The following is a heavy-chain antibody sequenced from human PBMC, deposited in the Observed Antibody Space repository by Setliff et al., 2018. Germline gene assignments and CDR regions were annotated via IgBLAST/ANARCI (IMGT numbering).Heavy chain of an antibody. D-gene: IGHD1-26*01. CDR2: IYHSGSA. J-gene: IGHJ3*01. CDR3: AREVGTSTSSDAFDV. V-gene: IGHV4-30-4*08. CDR1: GDSISSGDYF. Sequence: TLSLTCTVSGDSISSGDYFWSWIRQPPGKGLEWIAYIYHSGSAYYNPSLKSRVTMSVDTSKNQLSLHLTSVTAADTAVYYCAREVGTSTSSDAFDVWGQGMMVTVSS.